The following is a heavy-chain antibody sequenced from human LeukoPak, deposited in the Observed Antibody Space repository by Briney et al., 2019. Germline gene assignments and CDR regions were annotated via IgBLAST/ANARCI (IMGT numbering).Heavy chain of an antibody. CDR3: ARDRGIAVAGYFDY. D-gene: IGHD6-19*01. CDR2: ISYDGSNK. V-gene: IGHV3-30-3*01. Sequence: PGGSLRLSCAASGFTFSSYAMHWVRQAPGKGLEWVAVISYDGSNKYYADSVKGRFTISRDNSKNTLYLQMNSLRAEDTAVYYCARDRGIAVAGYFDYWGQGTLVTVSS. CDR1: GFTFSSYA. J-gene: IGHJ4*02.